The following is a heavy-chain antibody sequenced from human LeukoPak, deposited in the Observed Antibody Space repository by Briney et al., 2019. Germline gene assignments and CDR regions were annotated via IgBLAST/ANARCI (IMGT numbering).Heavy chain of an antibody. CDR2: FYHSGST. CDR1: GYSISSGYY. D-gene: IGHD7-27*01. V-gene: IGHV4-38-2*01. J-gene: IGHJ4*02. CDR3: ARAPTGGYDY. Sequence: SETLSLTCAVSGYSISSGYYWGWIRQPPGKGLEWIGSFYHSGSTYYSPSLKSRVTISVDTSKNQFSLKLSSVTAADTAVYYCARAPTGGYDYWGQGTLVTVSS.